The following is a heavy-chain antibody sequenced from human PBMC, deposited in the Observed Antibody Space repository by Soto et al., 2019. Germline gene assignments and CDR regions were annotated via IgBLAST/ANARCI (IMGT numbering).Heavy chain of an antibody. D-gene: IGHD2-2*01. V-gene: IGHV1-2*02. CDR3: ARXXFRSTSCYGSDYYXXXXX. CDR2: INPXSGDT. J-gene: IGHJ6*02. Sequence: ASVKVSCKASGYTFTGYYMHWVRQAPGXXLEGMGWINPXSGDTSYAQKFQGRVTMTRDTSITTAYMELSXXXSAXXAGYYXARXXFRSTSCYGSDYYXXXXXWGQGTXVTVSS. CDR1: GYTFTGYY.